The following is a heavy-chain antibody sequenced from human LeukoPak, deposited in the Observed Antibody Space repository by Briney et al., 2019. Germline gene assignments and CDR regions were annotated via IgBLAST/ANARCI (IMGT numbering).Heavy chain of an antibody. V-gene: IGHV1-8*01. CDR1: GYTFTNYD. CDR3: ARGSFSPWTTQSYFDY. D-gene: IGHD1-14*01. J-gene: IGHJ4*02. CDR2: MNPNSGNS. Sequence: ASVKVSCKASGYTFTNYDIYWVRQATGQGLEWMGWMNPNSGNSGSAQTFQGRVTMTRNTSMSSAYMELSSLRSEDTAVYYCARGSFSPWTTQSYFDYWGQGTLVTVS.